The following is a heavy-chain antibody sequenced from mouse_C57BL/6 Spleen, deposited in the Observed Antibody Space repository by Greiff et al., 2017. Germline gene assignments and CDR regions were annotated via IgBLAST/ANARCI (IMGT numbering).Heavy chain of an antibody. D-gene: IGHD1-1*01. CDR2: INPNNGGT. J-gene: IGHJ1*03. CDR3: ARGTIYYYGSRTYFDV. Sequence: VQLQQSGPELVKPGASVKISCKASGYTFTDYYMNWVKQSPGKSLEWIGDINPNNGGTSYNQKFKGKATLTVDTSSSTAYMELSSLTSEDSAVYYCARGTIYYYGSRTYFDVWGTGTTVTVSS. CDR1: GYTFTDYY. V-gene: IGHV1-26*01.